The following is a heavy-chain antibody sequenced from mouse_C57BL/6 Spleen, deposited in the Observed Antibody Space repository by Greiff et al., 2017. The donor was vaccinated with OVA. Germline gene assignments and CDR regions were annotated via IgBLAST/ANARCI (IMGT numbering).Heavy chain of an antibody. CDR3: AREDYYGRIDY. Sequence: EVKLVESEGGLVQPGSSMKLSCTASGFTFSDYYMAWVRQVPEKGLEWVANINYDGSSTYYLDSLKSRFIISRDNAKNILYLQMSSLKSEDTATYYCAREDYYGRIDYWGQGTTLTVSS. J-gene: IGHJ2*01. CDR1: GFTFSDYY. CDR2: INYDGSST. D-gene: IGHD1-1*01. V-gene: IGHV5-16*01.